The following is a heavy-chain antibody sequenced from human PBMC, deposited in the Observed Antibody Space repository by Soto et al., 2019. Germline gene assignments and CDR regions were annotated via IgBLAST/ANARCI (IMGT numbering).Heavy chain of an antibody. CDR3: AREPMVRAAHGFDI. J-gene: IGHJ3*02. Sequence: GASVKVSCKASGYTFTGHYMHWLRQAPGQGLEWMGWINPNSVGTNYAQKFQGRVTMTRDTPISTAYMELSRLRSDDTAVYYCAREPMVRAAHGFDIWGQGTMVTVSS. V-gene: IGHV1-2*02. CDR1: GYTFTGHY. CDR2: INPNSVGT. D-gene: IGHD3-10*01.